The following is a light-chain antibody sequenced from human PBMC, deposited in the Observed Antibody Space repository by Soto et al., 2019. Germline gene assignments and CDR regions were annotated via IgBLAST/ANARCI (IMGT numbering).Light chain of an antibody. CDR1: SSNTGNNY. Sequence: QSVLTQPPSVSAAPGQKLTISRPGSSSNTGNNYVSWYQQLPGTAPKLLIYENNKRPSGIPDRFSGSKSGTSATLGITGLQTGDEADYYCGTWDSSLSAYVFGTGTKVTVL. CDR2: ENN. V-gene: IGLV1-51*02. CDR3: GTWDSSLSAYV. J-gene: IGLJ1*01.